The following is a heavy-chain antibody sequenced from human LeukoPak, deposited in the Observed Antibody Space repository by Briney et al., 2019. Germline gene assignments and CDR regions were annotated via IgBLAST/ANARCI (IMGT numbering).Heavy chain of an antibody. CDR3: ARGPGGAFDF. CDR2: ITSSGSSI. Sequence: GGSLRLSCAASGFTFTFYTMNWVRQAPGKGLEWVSSITSSGSSIYYADSAKGRFTISRDNAKNSLYLQINTLRAEDTAVYYCARGPGGAFDFWGHGAMVTVSS. J-gene: IGHJ3*01. CDR1: GFTFTFYT. D-gene: IGHD1-1*01. V-gene: IGHV3-21*01.